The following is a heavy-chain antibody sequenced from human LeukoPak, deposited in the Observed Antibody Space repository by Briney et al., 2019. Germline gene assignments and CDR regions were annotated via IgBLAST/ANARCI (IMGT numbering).Heavy chain of an antibody. CDR3: DY. Sequence: QSGGSLRLSCAASGFTFSSYWMHWVRHAPGKGLVWVSRIKSDGSSTSISYADSVKGRFTISRDNARNTLYLQMARDGFAATPGTKLDYWGQGTLVTVSS. CDR2: IKSDGSSTSI. CDR1: GFTFSSYW. J-gene: IGHJ4*02. D-gene: IGHD5-24*01. V-gene: IGHV3-74*01.